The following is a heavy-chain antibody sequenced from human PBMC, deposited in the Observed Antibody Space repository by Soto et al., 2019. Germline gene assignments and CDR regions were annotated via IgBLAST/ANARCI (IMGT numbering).Heavy chain of an antibody. J-gene: IGHJ6*02. CDR1: GGSISSYY. CDR3: ARATTVTSSFFYYGLDV. Sequence: SETLSLTCTVSGGSISSYYWSWIRQPQGTGLEWIGHIYYSGNTYYNPSLKSRLTMSLDTSQNQFSLHLTSVIAADSASYFCARATTVTSSFFYYGLDVWGQGTTVTVSS. D-gene: IGHD4-17*01. CDR2: IYYSGNT. V-gene: IGHV4-59*12.